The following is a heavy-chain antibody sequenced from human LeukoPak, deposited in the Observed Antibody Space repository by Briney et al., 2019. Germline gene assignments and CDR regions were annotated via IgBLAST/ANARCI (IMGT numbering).Heavy chain of an antibody. J-gene: IGHJ3*02. CDR2: INAGNGNT. CDR3: ARDRNYYDSSGYYDAFDI. Sequence: GASVKVSCKASGYTFTSYAMHWVRQAPGQRLEWMGWINAGNGNTKYSQKFQGRVTITRDTSASTAYMELSSLRSEDTAVYYCARDRNYYDSSGYYDAFDIWGQGTMVTVSS. D-gene: IGHD3-22*01. CDR1: GYTFTSYA. V-gene: IGHV1-3*01.